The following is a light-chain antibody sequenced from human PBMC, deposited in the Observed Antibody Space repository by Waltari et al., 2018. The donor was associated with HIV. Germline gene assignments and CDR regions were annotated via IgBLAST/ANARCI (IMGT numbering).Light chain of an antibody. CDR2: EVT. CDR1: SSDIGGYNY. CDR3: SSFAPTNKFYVL. J-gene: IGLJ2*01. V-gene: IGLV2-8*01. Sequence: QSTLTQPPSASGSPGQSVTISSTGTSSDIGGYNYFSRYQQPPGKAPKLIMTEVTKRPSGVPDRFSGSKSGNTASLTVSGLQADDEALYYCSSFAPTNKFYVLFGGGTTLTVL.